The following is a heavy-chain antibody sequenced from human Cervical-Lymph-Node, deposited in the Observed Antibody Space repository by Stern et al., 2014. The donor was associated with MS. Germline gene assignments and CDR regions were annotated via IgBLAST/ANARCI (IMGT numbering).Heavy chain of an antibody. CDR1: GFTFFIFSDYY. D-gene: IGHD1-26*01. CDR2: ISSRGDTK. Sequence: VQLVESGGSLVKPGGSLRLSCGASGFTFFIFSDYYMSWIRQAPGKGLEWVSYISSRGDTKHYADSVKGRFTISRDNAKNSLYLQMNSLRAEDTAVYYCARREWELPYFDYWGQGTLVTVSS. CDR3: ARREWELPYFDY. J-gene: IGHJ4*02. V-gene: IGHV3-11*01.